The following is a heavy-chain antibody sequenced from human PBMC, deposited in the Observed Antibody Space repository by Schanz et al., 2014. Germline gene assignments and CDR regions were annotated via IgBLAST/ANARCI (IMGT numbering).Heavy chain of an antibody. Sequence: QVHLVESGGGVVQPGRSLRLSCAASGFTFSSYGMHWVRQAPGKGLEWVAIISLDGSNQYYADSVKGRFTISRDNSKKTLYLQTNSLRAEDTPVYCRAVTGGFGELPLDYRGQGTLVTVSS. CDR2: ISLDGSNQ. J-gene: IGHJ4*02. CDR3: AVTGGFGELPLDY. V-gene: IGHV3-30*03. CDR1: GFTFSSYG. D-gene: IGHD3-10*01.